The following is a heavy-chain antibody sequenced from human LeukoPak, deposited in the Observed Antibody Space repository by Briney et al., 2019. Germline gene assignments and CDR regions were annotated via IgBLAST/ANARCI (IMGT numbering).Heavy chain of an antibody. CDR3: ARDDITMVRGALGY. CDR1: GFTFSSYG. CDR2: ISYDGSNK. V-gene: IGHV3-30*03. J-gene: IGHJ4*02. Sequence: PGGSLRLSFAASGFTFSSYGMHWVRQAPGKGLEWVAVISYDGSNKYYADSVKGRFTISRDNSKNTLYLQMNSLRAEDTAVYYCARDDITMVRGALGYWGQGTLVTVSS. D-gene: IGHD3-10*01.